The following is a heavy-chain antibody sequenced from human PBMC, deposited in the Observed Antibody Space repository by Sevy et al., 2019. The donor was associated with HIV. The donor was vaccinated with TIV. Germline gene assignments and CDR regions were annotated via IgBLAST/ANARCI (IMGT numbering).Heavy chain of an antibody. Sequence: SQTLSLTCTVSGGSVSSGSYYWSWIWQPAGKGLEWIGYIYYSGSTNYNPSLKSRVTISVDTSKNQFSLKLSSVTAADTAVYYCARDFFAAAAGIYYYYGMDVWGQGTTVTVSS. CDR2: IYYSGST. CDR1: GGSVSSGSYY. CDR3: ARDFFAAAAGIYYYYGMDV. V-gene: IGHV4-61*01. J-gene: IGHJ6*02. D-gene: IGHD6-13*01.